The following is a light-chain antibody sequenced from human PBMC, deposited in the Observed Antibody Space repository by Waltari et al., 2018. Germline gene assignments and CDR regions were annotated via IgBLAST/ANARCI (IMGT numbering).Light chain of an antibody. CDR2: EIS. CDR1: QSLLYTDGKTY. J-gene: IGKJ1*01. V-gene: IGKV2D-29*01. Sequence: DIVMTQTPVSLSVTPGQSASISCKSSQSLLYTDGKTYFYWYLQKARQPPQLLIYEISKRFSGVPDRFSGSGSGTDFTLKISRVEAEDVGVYYCMQTKQFPWTLGQGTKVEVK. CDR3: MQTKQFPWT.